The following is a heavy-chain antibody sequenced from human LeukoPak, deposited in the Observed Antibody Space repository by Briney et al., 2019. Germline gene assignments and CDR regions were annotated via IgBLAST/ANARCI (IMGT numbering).Heavy chain of an antibody. V-gene: IGHV1-8*01. Sequence: ASVKVSCKASGYTFTSYDISWVRQTTGQGLEWLGWMNPHSGNTGYAQKFQGRVTMTRITSKSTAYMELSSLRSEDTAVYYCAGAVAGTTNFDYWGQGTLVTVSS. CDR3: AGAVAGTTNFDY. CDR1: GYTFTSYD. CDR2: MNPHSGNT. D-gene: IGHD6-19*01. J-gene: IGHJ4*02.